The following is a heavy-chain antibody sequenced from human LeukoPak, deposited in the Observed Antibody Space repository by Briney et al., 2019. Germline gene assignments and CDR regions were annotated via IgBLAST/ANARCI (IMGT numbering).Heavy chain of an antibody. CDR3: ARYDSSGHHHLGVFDI. Sequence: SETLSLTCTVSGDSIGNYYWSWIRQPPGKGLESIGYIHYSGSTKNNPSLQSRVIISLNTSKNQFSLKLSSVTAADTAVYFCARYDSSGHHHLGVFDIWGQGTMVTVPS. D-gene: IGHD3-22*01. V-gene: IGHV4-59*01. CDR2: IHYSGST. J-gene: IGHJ3*02. CDR1: GDSIGNYY.